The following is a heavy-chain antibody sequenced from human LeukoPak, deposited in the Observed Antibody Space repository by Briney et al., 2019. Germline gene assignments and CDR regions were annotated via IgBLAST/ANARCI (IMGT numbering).Heavy chain of an antibody. Sequence: SVKVSCKASGYTFTDYFLHWLRQAPGQGLEWMGGIIPIFGTANYAQKFQGRVTITTDESTSTAYMELSSLRSEDTAVYYCARGARSGYDSPVDYWGQGTLVTVSS. V-gene: IGHV1-69*05. D-gene: IGHD5-12*01. J-gene: IGHJ4*02. CDR1: GYTFTDYF. CDR3: ARGARSGYDSPVDY. CDR2: IIPIFGTA.